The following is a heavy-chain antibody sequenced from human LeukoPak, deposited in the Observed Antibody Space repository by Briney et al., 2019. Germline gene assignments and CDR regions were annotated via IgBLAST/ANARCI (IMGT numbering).Heavy chain of an antibody. D-gene: IGHD3-3*01. Sequence: PGGSLRLSCAASGFTFSSYGMHWVRQAPGKGLEWVAFIRYDGSNKYYADSVKGRFTISRDNSKNTLYLQMNSLRAEDTAVYYCAKDSLRFLEWLLPNFDYWGQGTLVTVSS. CDR1: GFTFSSYG. J-gene: IGHJ4*02. CDR2: IRYDGSNK. CDR3: AKDSLRFLEWLLPNFDY. V-gene: IGHV3-30*02.